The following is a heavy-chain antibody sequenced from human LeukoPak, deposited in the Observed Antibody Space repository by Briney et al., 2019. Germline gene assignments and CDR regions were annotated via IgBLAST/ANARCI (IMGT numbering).Heavy chain of an antibody. D-gene: IGHD5-18*01. V-gene: IGHV4-59*01. Sequence: SETLSLTCTVSGGSISSYYWSWIRQPPGKGLEWIGYIHYSGSTNYNPSLKSRVTISVDTSKNQFSLKLSSVTAADTAVYYCARDGRGYPDYWGQGTLVTVSS. CDR3: ARDGRGYPDY. CDR1: GGSISSYY. J-gene: IGHJ4*02. CDR2: IHYSGST.